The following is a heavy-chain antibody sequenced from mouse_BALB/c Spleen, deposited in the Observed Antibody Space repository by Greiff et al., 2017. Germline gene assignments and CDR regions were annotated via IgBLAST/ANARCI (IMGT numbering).Heavy chain of an antibody. Sequence: EVQRVESGGGLVQPGGSLRLSCATSGFTFTDYYMSWVRQPPGKALEWLGFIRNKANGYTTEYSASVKGRFTISRDNSQSILYLQMNTLRAEDSATYYCARDRWAMDYWGQGTSVTVSS. CDR2: IRNKANGYTT. V-gene: IGHV7-3*02. J-gene: IGHJ4*01. CDR3: ARDRWAMDY. D-gene: IGHD2-3*01. CDR1: GFTFTDYY.